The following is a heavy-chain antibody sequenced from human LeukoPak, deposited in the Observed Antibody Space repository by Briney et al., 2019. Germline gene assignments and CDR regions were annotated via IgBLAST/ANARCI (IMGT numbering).Heavy chain of an antibody. CDR3: AKGGYSNSPGYMDV. D-gene: IGHD6-13*01. CDR1: GFTFSSYE. CDR2: ISSSGSTI. Sequence: PGGSLRLSCAASGFTFSSYEMNWVRQAPGKGLEWVSYISSSGSTIYYADSVKGRLTISRDNAKNSLYLQMNSLRAEDMALYYCAKGGYSNSPGYMDVWGKGTTVTVSS. V-gene: IGHV3-48*03. J-gene: IGHJ6*03.